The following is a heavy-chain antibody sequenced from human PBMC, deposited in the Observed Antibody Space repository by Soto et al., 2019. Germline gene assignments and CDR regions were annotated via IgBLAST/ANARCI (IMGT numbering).Heavy chain of an antibody. D-gene: IGHD2-21*02. J-gene: IGHJ6*02. Sequence: EVQLVEAGGGLVKPGGSLRLSCAASGFTFSNAWMSWVRQAPGKGREWVGRIKSKTDGGTTDYAAPVKGSFTISRDDSKNTLYLQMNSLKTEDTAVYYCTTDGDGYYYYYGMDVWGQGTTVTVSS. CDR3: TTDGDGYYYYYGMDV. V-gene: IGHV3-15*01. CDR2: IKSKTDGGTT. CDR1: GFTFSNAW.